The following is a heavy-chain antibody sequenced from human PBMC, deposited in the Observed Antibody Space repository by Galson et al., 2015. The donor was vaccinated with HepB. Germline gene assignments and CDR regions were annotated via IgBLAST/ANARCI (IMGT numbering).Heavy chain of an antibody. CDR2: IWFDGNNK. D-gene: IGHD5-12*01. CDR3: ARETSWQLDF. J-gene: IGHJ4*02. Sequence: SLRLSCAASGFSFRTHGMHWVRQAPGKGLEWIALIWFDGNNKYYADSVKGRFTISRDNSKSTLYLQMNGLSADDTAVYYCARETSWQLDFWGQGSLVPVSS. CDR1: GFSFRTHG. V-gene: IGHV3-33*08.